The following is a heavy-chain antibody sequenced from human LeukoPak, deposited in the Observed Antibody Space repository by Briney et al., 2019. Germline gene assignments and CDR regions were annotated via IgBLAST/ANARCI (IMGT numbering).Heavy chain of an antibody. CDR2: ISANDGKT. J-gene: IGHJ4*02. V-gene: IGHV1-18*01. D-gene: IGHD6-6*01. Sequence: ASVKVSCKASGFVFTSYGFTWVRQAPGQGLEWMGWISANDGKTHYSEKHQGRVTMSRDTSTSTVYMELSSLRSDDTAVYYCARTAARRFDYWGQGTLVTVSS. CDR3: ARTAARRFDY. CDR1: GFVFTSYG.